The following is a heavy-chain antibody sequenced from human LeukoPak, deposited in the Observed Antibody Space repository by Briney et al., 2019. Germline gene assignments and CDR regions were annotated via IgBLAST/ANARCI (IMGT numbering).Heavy chain of an antibody. J-gene: IGHJ6*02. CDR2: ISNRCGST. CDR3: ARGPWSAAGNNGIDV. D-gene: IGHD6-13*01. CDR1: GFTFSSYG. V-gene: IGHV3-23*01. Sequence: GGSLRLSCAASGFTFSSYGMSGVRQAPGEGLEWVSAISNRCGSTPYADAVKGRFTISRGNSKNTLYLQMNSLRGEDTAAYYSARGPWSAAGNNGIDVWGQGTTVTVSS.